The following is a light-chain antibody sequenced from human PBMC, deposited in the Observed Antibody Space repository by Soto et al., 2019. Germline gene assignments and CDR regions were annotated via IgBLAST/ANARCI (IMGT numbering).Light chain of an antibody. J-gene: IGKJ1*01. CDR3: QHMAT. Sequence: DIQMTQSPSTLSASVGDRVTITCRASQSISASLAWYQQKPGKAPKPLIYKGSSLETGVPARFSGGGTGTEFTLTISSLQPDDFATYFCQHMATFGQGTKVEIK. V-gene: IGKV1-5*03. CDR2: KGS. CDR1: QSISAS.